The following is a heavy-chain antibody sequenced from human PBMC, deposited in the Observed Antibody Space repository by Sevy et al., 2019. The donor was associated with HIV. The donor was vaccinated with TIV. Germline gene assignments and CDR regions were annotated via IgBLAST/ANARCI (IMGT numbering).Heavy chain of an antibody. V-gene: IGHV4-59*08. D-gene: IGHD1-26*01. J-gene: IGHJ4*02. CDR1: GGSITGLY. CDR3: AGENAWGRGYS. Sequence: SETLSLTCTVSGGSITGLYWNWIRQPPGKGLEWIANIYYNGHINYNPSLKSRVTLSLDTSKNQFSLRRSSVTAADTAMYYCAGENAWGRGYSWGQGTLVTVSS. CDR2: IYYNGHI.